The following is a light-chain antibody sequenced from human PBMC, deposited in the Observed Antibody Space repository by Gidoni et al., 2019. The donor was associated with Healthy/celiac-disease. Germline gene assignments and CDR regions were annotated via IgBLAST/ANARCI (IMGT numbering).Light chain of an antibody. CDR3: SSYTSSSTLGL. V-gene: IGLV2-14*03. CDR1: SSDVGGYNY. CDR2: DVS. Sequence: QSALTQTASVAGSPGQAITISCTGPSSDVGGYNYVSWYQQHPGKAPKLLIYDVSNRPSGVSNRFSVSKSGNTSSLTISGLQAEDEADYYCSSYTSSSTLGLFGGGTKLTVL. J-gene: IGLJ3*02.